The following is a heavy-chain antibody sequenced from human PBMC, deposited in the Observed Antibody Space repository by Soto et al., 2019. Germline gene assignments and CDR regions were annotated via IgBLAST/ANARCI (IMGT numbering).Heavy chain of an antibody. V-gene: IGHV4-61*01. CDR3: ARGQEGVVATH. CDR1: GGSVSSGSYY. J-gene: IGHJ4*02. D-gene: IGHD5-12*01. Sequence: QVQLQESGPGLVKPSETLSLTCTVSGGSVSSGSYYWSWIRQPPGKGLEWIGYIYYSGSTNYNPSLKSRATISADTPKNQFSLKLHSVTAADRAVYYCARGQEGVVATHWDQGTLVTVSS. CDR2: IYYSGST.